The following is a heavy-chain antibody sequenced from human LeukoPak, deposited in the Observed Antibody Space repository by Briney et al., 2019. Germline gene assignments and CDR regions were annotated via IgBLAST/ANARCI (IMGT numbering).Heavy chain of an antibody. J-gene: IGHJ4*02. Sequence: GSLRLSCAASGFTFSSYAMSWVRQAPGKGLEWVSRIDNAGSITTYADSVKGRFTISRDNAENTLYLQMNSLRVEDTAVYYCVRSAFHAGSGNYYDYWGQGTLVTVSS. CDR2: IDNAGSIT. D-gene: IGHD3-22*01. CDR3: VRSAFHAGSGNYYDY. V-gene: IGHV3-74*03. CDR1: GFTFSSYA.